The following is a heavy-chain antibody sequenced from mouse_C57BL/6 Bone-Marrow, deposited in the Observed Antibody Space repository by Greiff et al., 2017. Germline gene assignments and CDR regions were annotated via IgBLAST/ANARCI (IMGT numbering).Heavy chain of an antibody. V-gene: IGHV5-4*01. CDR1: GFTFSSYA. J-gene: IGHJ1*03. CDR3: ARGYGSSWYFDV. CDR2: ISDGGSYT. Sequence: EVQLVESGGGLVKPGGSLKLSCAASGFTFSSYAMSWVRQTPEKRLEWVATISDGGSYTYYPDNVKGRFTLSTDNANTTLYLQLSHLKSEDTAMYYCARGYGSSWYFDVWGTGTTVTVSA. D-gene: IGHD1-3*01.